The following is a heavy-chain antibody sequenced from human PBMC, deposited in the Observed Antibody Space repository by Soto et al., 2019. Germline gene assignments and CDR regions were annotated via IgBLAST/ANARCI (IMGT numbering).Heavy chain of an antibody. Sequence: LSLTCAVYGGSFSGYYWSWIRQPPGKGLEWIGEINHSGSTNYNPSLKSRVTISVDTSKNQFSLKLSSVTAADTAVYYCARGADIVVVPADIEYYFDYWGQGTLVTVSS. D-gene: IGHD2-2*02. CDR3: ARGADIVVVPADIEYYFDY. J-gene: IGHJ4*02. V-gene: IGHV4-34*01. CDR2: INHSGST. CDR1: GGSFSGYY.